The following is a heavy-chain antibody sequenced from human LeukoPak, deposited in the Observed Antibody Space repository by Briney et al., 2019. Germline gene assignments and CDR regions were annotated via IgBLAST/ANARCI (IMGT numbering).Heavy chain of an antibody. CDR2: IYPGASDT. Sequence: GESLKISCKGSGYSFTSYWIGWVRQMPGKGLEWMGIIYPGASDTRYSPSFQGQVTISADKSISTAYLQWSSLKASDTAMYYCALVDIVATTTSDGNQTTDYWGQGTLVTVSS. V-gene: IGHV5-51*01. CDR1: GYSFTSYW. CDR3: ALVDIVATTTSDGNQTTDY. D-gene: IGHD5-12*01. J-gene: IGHJ4*02.